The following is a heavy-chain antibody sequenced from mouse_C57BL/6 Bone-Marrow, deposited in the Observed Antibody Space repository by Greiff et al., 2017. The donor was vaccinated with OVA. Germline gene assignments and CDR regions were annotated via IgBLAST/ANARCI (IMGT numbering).Heavy chain of an antibody. CDR3: ARRRSNYYYYAMDY. CDR1: GFTFSSYG. Sequence: SGGDLVKPGGSLKLSCASSGFTFSSYGMSWVRQTPDKRLEWVATISSGGSYTYYPDSVKGRFTISRDNAKNTLYLQMSSLKSEDTAMYYCARRRSNYYYYAMDYWGQGTSVTVSS. CDR2: ISSGGSYT. D-gene: IGHD2-5*01. V-gene: IGHV5-6*02. J-gene: IGHJ4*01.